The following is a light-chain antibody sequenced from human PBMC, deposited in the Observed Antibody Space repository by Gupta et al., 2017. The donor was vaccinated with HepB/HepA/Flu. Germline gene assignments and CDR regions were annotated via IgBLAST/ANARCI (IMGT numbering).Light chain of an antibody. J-gene: IGKJ1*01. CDR3: QEVSGSSWT. Sequence: DIQMTQSPSTLSSSVGDSVSCTCRASQSSSYWLAWYQQKPGKAPNLLIYSASTLASGVPFRFSGSGSGTEFTLTISSLQPDDFATYYCQEVSGSSWTFGQGTKVEIK. CDR1: QSSSYW. CDR2: SAS. V-gene: IGKV1-5*03.